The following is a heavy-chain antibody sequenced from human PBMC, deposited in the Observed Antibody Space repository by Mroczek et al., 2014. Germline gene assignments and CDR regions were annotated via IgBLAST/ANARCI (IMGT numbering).Heavy chain of an antibody. CDR3: ARGVSAVTTGTDWFDP. Sequence: QVQLVQSGAEVKKPGASVKVSCKASGYTFTSYDINWVRQATGQGLEWMGWMNPNSGNTGYAQKFQGRVTMTRNTSISTAHMELSSLRSEDTAVYYCARGVSAVTTGTDWFDPGAREPWSTVSS. CDR1: GYTFTSYD. CDR2: MNPNSGNT. V-gene: IGHV1-8*01. J-gene: IGHJ5*02. D-gene: IGHD4-17*01.